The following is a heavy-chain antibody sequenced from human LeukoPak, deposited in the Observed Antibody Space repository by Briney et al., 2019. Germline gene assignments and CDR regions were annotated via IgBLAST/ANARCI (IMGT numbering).Heavy chain of an antibody. Sequence: GGSLRLSCAASGFTFSSYAMSWVRQAPGKGLEWVSAISGSGGSTYYADSVKGRFTISRDNSKNTLYLQMNSLRAEDTAVYYCAKTYYDSSGYPPGDFDYWGQGTLVTVS. V-gene: IGHV3-23*01. CDR2: ISGSGGST. D-gene: IGHD3-22*01. CDR3: AKTYYDSSGYPPGDFDY. J-gene: IGHJ4*02. CDR1: GFTFSSYA.